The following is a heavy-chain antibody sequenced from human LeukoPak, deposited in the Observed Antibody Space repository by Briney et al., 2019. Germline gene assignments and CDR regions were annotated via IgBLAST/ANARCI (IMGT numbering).Heavy chain of an antibody. Sequence: RTSETLSLTCTVSGGSISSYYWSWIRQPPGKGLEWIGYIYYSGSTNYNPSLKSRVTISVDTSKNQFSLKLSSVTAADTAVYYCARGVSGYYFDYWGQGTLVTVSS. CDR1: GGSISSYY. J-gene: IGHJ4*02. D-gene: IGHD3-22*01. CDR2: IYYSGST. CDR3: ARGVSGYYFDY. V-gene: IGHV4-59*01.